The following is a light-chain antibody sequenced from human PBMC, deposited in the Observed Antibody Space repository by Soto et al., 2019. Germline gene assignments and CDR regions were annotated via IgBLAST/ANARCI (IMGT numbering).Light chain of an antibody. CDR2: SNN. V-gene: IGLV1-44*01. CDR1: SSNIGSNT. CDR3: AAWDDSLNGFYV. Sequence: QLVLTQPPSASGTPGQRVTISCSGSSSNIGSNTVNWYQQLPGTAPKLLIYSNNERPSGVPDRFSGSNSGTSASLAISGLQSEDAADYYCAAWDDSLNGFYVFGTGTKVTVL. J-gene: IGLJ1*01.